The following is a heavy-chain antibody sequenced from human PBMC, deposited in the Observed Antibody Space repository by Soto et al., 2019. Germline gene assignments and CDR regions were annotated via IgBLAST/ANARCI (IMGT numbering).Heavy chain of an antibody. J-gene: IGHJ6*02. CDR3: ARSPPNWNYQQAYYYYYGMDV. Sequence: PGGSLRLSCAASGFTFSSYAMSWVRQAPGKGLEWVSAISGSGGSTYYADSVKGRFTISRDNSKNTLYLQMNSLRAEDTAVYYCARSPPNWNYQQAYYYYYGMDVWGQGTTVTVSS. CDR2: ISGSGGST. V-gene: IGHV3-23*01. CDR1: GFTFSSYA. D-gene: IGHD1-7*01.